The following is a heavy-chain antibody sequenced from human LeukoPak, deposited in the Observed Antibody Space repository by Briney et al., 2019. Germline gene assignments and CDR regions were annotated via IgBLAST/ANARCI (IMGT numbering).Heavy chain of an antibody. J-gene: IGHJ4*02. CDR3: GRVNCSSTCFRSKFLDY. CDR1: GYTFTNYD. V-gene: IGHV1-8*01. D-gene: IGHD2-2*01. CDR2: MNPNSANT. Sequence: GASVKVSCKASGYTFTNYDINWVRQATGQGLEWMGWMNPNSANTGYAHKFQSRVTMTRNTSIGTAYMELRSLRSEATAVYYCGRVNCSSTCFRSKFLDYWGEGTLVSVS.